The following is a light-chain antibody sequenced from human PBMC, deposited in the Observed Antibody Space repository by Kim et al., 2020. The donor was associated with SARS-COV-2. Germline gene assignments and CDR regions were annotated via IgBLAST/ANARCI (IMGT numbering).Light chain of an antibody. V-gene: IGKV3-15*01. CDR3: HQYNDWPPLT. J-gene: IGKJ4*01. CDR2: GAS. Sequence: EIVMTQSPASLSVSPGERATLSCRASQSVSRKLAWYQQKPGQAPRLLIYGASTRATGIPARFSGSGSGTEFTLTISSLQSEDFAVYYCHQYNDWPPLTFGGGTKVDIK. CDR1: QSVSRK.